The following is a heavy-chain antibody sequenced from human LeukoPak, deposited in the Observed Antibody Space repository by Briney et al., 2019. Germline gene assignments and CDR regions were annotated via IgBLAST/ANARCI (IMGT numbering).Heavy chain of an antibody. V-gene: IGHV3-23*01. CDR3: AKDREGLWFGELSF. J-gene: IGHJ4*02. D-gene: IGHD3-10*01. CDR1: GFTFSNYA. Sequence: PGGSLRLSCAASGFTFSNYAMSWVRQAPGKGLEWVSAISSSGGATYNADSVKGRFTISRGNSKNTLYLQMNSLRVEDTAVYYCAKDREGLWFGELSFWGQGTLVTVSS. CDR2: ISSSGGAT.